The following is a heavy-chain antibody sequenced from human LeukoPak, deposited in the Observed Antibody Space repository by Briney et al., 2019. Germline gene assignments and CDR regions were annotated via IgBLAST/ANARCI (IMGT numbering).Heavy chain of an antibody. Sequence: SGPALVKPTQTLTLTCTFSGFSLSTSGMCVNWIRQPPGKALEWLARIDWDDDKYYNTSLKTSLTISKDTSKNQVVLTMTNMAPVDTATYYCARMQRTAPGRGYYYYTMDVWGQGTTVTVSS. D-gene: IGHD6-13*01. CDR1: GFSLSTSGMC. J-gene: IGHJ6*02. CDR2: IDWDDDK. CDR3: ARMQRTAPGRGYYYYTMDV. V-gene: IGHV2-70*11.